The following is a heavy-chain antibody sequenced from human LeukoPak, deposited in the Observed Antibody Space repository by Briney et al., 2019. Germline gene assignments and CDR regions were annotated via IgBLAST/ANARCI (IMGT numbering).Heavy chain of an antibody. V-gene: IGHV1-46*01. J-gene: IGHJ6*02. D-gene: IGHD6-25*01. CDR2: INPSGGST. Sequence: PWASVKVSCKASGYTFTSYYMHWARQAPGQGLEWMGIINPSGGSTSYAQKFQGRVTMTRDTSTSTDYMELSSLRSEDTAVYYCARSSRGHFHYYYYGMDVWGQGTTVTVSS. CDR3: ARSSRGHFHYYYYGMDV. CDR1: GYTFTSYY.